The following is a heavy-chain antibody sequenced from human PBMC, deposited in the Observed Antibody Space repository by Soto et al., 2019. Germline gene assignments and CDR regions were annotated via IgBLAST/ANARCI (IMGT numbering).Heavy chain of an antibody. J-gene: IGHJ6*03. CDR3: ARDPRGTMVRSYYYYYMDV. V-gene: IGHV4-59*12. CDR2: INYSGST. Sequence: SETLSLTCTVSGGSISSYYWSWIRQPPGKGLEWIGYINYSGSTNYNPSLKSRVTISVDTSKNQFSLKLSSVTAADTAVYYCARDPRGTMVRSYYYYYMDVWGKGTTVTVSS. D-gene: IGHD3-10*01. CDR1: GGSISSYY.